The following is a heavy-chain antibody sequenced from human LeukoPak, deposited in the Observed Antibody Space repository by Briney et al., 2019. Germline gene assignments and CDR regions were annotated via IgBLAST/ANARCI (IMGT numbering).Heavy chain of an antibody. Sequence: ASAKVSCKASGYTFTGYYMHWVRQAPGQGLEWMGRINPNSGGTNYAQKFQGRFTMTRDTSISTAYMELSRLRSDDTAVYYCARWAAWYYDSSGYYSDYWGQGTLVTVSS. CDR1: GYTFTGYY. V-gene: IGHV1-2*06. CDR3: ARWAAWYYDSSGYYSDY. D-gene: IGHD3-22*01. J-gene: IGHJ4*02. CDR2: INPNSGGT.